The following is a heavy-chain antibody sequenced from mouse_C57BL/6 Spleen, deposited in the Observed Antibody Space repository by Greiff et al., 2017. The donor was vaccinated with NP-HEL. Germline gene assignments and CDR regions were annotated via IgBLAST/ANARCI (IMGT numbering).Heavy chain of an antibody. CDR3: ESPYYYGRGGFFDC. J-gene: IGHJ2*01. CDR2: IYPGDGDT. V-gene: IGHV1-82*01. CDR1: GYAFSSSW. D-gene: IGHD1-1*01. Sequence: QVQLQQSGPELVKPGASVKISCKASGYAFSSSWMNWVKQRPGKGLEWIGRIYPGDGDTNYNGKFKGKATLTADKSSSTAYMQLSSLTSEDSAVYFCESPYYYGRGGFFDCWGQGTTLTVSS.